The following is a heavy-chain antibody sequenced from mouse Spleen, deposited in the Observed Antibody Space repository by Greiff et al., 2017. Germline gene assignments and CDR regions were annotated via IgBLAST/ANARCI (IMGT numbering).Heavy chain of an antibody. Sequence: VQLQQSGTVLARPGASVKMSCKTSGYTFTSYWMHWVKQRPGQGLEWIGAIYPGNSDTSYNQKFKGKAKLTAVTSASTAYMELSSLTNEDSAVYYCTRSYGNYGLAWFAYWGQGTLVTVSA. V-gene: IGHV1-5*01. CDR2: IYPGNSDT. CDR1: GYTFTSYW. CDR3: TRSYGNYGLAWFAY. J-gene: IGHJ3*01. D-gene: IGHD2-1*01.